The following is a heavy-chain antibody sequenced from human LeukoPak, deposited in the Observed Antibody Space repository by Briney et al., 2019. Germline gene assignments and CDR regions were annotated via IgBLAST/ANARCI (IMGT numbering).Heavy chain of an antibody. V-gene: IGHV4-31*03. Sequence: SETPFLTCTVSGGSISSGGYYWSRIRQHPGKGLEWIGYIYYSGSTYYNPSLKSRVTISVDTSKNQLSLKLSSVTAADTAVYYCARRRRDGYNYNWGQGTLVTVSS. CDR2: IYYSGST. D-gene: IGHD5-24*01. CDR3: ARRRRDGYNYN. J-gene: IGHJ4*02. CDR1: GGSISSGGYY.